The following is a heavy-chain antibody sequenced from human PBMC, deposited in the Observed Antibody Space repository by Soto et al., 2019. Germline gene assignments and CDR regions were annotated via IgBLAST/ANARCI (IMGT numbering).Heavy chain of an antibody. Sequence: QVRLQESGPGLVKPSETLSLTCTVSGASISSYHWSWIRQPPGKGLEWIGYVYKSGGINYNPSLNSRVTILADTSKSQVSLNLNSVTAADTAVYYCARVVVPGTCCAFDIWGEGTMVTVSS. J-gene: IGHJ3*02. D-gene: IGHD1-1*01. CDR2: VYKSGGI. V-gene: IGHV4-59*01. CDR3: ARVVVPGTCCAFDI. CDR1: GASISSYH.